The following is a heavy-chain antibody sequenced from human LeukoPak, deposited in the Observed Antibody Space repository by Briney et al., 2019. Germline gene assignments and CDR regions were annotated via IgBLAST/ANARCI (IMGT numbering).Heavy chain of an antibody. CDR1: GFTFSSYA. CDR2: ISYDGSNK. J-gene: IGHJ6*03. Sequence: GRSLRLSCAASGFTFSSYAMHWVRQAPGKGLEWVAVISYDGSNKYYADSVKGRFTISRDNSKNTLYLQMNSLRAEDTAVYYCARDVGGWLPNYYYYMDVWGKGTTVTVSS. CDR3: ARDVGGWLPNYYYYMDV. V-gene: IGHV3-30-3*01. D-gene: IGHD6-19*01.